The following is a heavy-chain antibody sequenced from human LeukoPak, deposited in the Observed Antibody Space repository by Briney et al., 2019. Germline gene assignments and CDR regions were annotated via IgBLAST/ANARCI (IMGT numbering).Heavy chain of an antibody. J-gene: IGHJ3*02. CDR2: IKQDGSEK. CDR1: GFTFSNSA. D-gene: IGHD4/OR15-4a*01. Sequence: GGSLRLSCVASGFTFSNSAMNWVRQAPGKGLEWVANIKQDGSEKYYVDSVKGRFTISRDNAKNSLYLQMKSMRAEDTAVYPCARAIDYRDEKWQPPMTVATVGFDIWGQGTMVTVSS. V-gene: IGHV3-7*04. CDR3: ARAIDYRDEKWQPPMTVATVGFDI.